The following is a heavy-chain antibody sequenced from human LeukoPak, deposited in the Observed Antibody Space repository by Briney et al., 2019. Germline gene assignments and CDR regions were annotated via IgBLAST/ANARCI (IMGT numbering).Heavy chain of an antibody. V-gene: IGHV4-39*01. D-gene: IGHD3-9*01. CDR3: ARRSDSLGFDP. CDR1: GGPISSSRYY. CDR2: IYYSGGT. J-gene: IGHJ5*02. Sequence: PSETLSLTCTVSGGPISSSRYYWGWIRPPTGKGLEWIGSIYYSGGTYYNPSLKSRVTVSVDTSKNQFSLKLSAVTAADTAVYYCARRSDSLGFDPWGQGTLVTVSS.